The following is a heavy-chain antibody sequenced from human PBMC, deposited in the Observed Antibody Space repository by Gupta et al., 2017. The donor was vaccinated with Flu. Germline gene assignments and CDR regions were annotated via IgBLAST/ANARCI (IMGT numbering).Heavy chain of an antibody. Sequence: VQLQESGPGLVKPSRPLSLSCTLSAGSVSSGGHYWTWVRHHPGKGLELIGCIQYSGRTHHSPSRKSRVTIAIATSENKFSLNLRSVTAADSAGYYCAGGMGVTDIYYYVDRGGRGTLVTVSS. D-gene: IGHD2-21*02. CDR1: AGSVSSGGHY. J-gene: IGHJ2*01. V-gene: IGHV4-31*03. CDR3: AGGMGVTDIYYYVDR. CDR2: IQYSGRT.